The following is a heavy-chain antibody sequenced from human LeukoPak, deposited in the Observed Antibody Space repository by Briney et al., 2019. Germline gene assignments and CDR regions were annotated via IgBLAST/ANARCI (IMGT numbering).Heavy chain of an antibody. CDR3: AREGNYYDSSGYPDY. Sequence: PGGSLRLSCAASGFTFSSYSMNWVRQAPGKGLEWVSSISSSSSYIYYADSVKGRFTISRDNAKNSLYLQMSSLRAEDTAVYYCAREGNYYDSSGYPDYWGQGTLVTVSS. D-gene: IGHD3-22*01. CDR2: ISSSSSYI. V-gene: IGHV3-21*01. CDR1: GFTFSSYS. J-gene: IGHJ4*02.